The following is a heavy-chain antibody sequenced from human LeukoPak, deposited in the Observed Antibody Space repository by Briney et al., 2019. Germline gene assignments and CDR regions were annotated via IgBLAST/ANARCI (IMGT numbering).Heavy chain of an antibody. CDR1: GYTFTRYG. V-gene: IGHV1-18*01. D-gene: IGHD2-2*01. CDR3: ARDGEDIVVVPAAMARFDP. Sequence: ASVKVSCKASGYTFTRYGISWVRQAPGQGLEWMGWISAYNGNTNYAQKLQGRVTMTTDTSTSTAYMELRSLRSDDTAVYYCARDGEDIVVVPAAMARFDPWGQGTLVTVSS. J-gene: IGHJ5*02. CDR2: ISAYNGNT.